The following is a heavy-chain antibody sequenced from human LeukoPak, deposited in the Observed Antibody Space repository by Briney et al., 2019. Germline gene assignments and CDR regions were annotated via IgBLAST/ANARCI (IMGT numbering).Heavy chain of an antibody. Sequence: SETLSLTYAVHGGPFSGYLCSCIRQPPGEGLEWIGEINHSGSTNYNPSLKSRVSISVDTSKKQFSLKMSSVTAADTAVYYCARGFHLMHDILTIYYRYGAFDIWGQGTTVTVSS. J-gene: IGHJ3*02. CDR3: ARGFHLMHDILTIYYRYGAFDI. CDR2: INHSGST. CDR1: GGPFSGYL. D-gene: IGHD3-9*01. V-gene: IGHV4-34*01.